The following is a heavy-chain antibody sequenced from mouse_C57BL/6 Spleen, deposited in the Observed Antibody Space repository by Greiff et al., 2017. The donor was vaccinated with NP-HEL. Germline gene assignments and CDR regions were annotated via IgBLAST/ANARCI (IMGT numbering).Heavy chain of an antibody. J-gene: IGHJ3*01. CDR1: GYTFTSYW. V-gene: IGHV1-52*01. D-gene: IGHD2-5*01. CDR2: IDPPDSET. CDR3: ARGYSNYEGPWFAY. Sequence: QVQLQQPGAELVRPGSSVKLSCKASGYTFTSYWMHWVKQRPIQGLEWIGNIDPPDSETHYNQKFKDKATLTVDKSSSTAYMQLSSLTSEDSAVYYCARGYSNYEGPWFAYWGQGTLVTVSA.